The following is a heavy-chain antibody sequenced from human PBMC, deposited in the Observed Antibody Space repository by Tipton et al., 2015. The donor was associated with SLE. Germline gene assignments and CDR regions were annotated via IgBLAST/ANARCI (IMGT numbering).Heavy chain of an antibody. V-gene: IGHV3-30*04. CDR2: ISYDGSNK. Sequence: SLRLSCTASRFTFESYNMHWVRQAPGKGLQWVTTISYDGSNKNYADSVKGRFTISRDNSNKTLYLQMNSLRPEDTAVYYCARGGSGWYGRTYYFDYWGQGTLVTVSS. J-gene: IGHJ4*02. CDR1: RFTFESYN. D-gene: IGHD6-19*01. CDR3: ARGGSGWYGRTYYFDY.